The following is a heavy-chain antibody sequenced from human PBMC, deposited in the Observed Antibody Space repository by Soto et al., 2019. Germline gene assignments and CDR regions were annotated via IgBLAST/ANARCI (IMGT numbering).Heavy chain of an antibody. CDR1: GYIFTRYA. V-gene: IGHV1-3*01. CDR2: INAANGNT. D-gene: IGHD6-13*01. J-gene: IGHJ4*02. CDR3: ARNAPIIASADDPYYFDF. Sequence: QVQLVQSGAEAKRPGASVKVSCKASGYIFTRYAIHWVRQAPGQRPEWMGWINAANGNTKYSQMFKGRVTITRDRSASTSYMELSSLRFDDRAVYYCARNAPIIASADDPYYFDFWGQGTLVTVSS.